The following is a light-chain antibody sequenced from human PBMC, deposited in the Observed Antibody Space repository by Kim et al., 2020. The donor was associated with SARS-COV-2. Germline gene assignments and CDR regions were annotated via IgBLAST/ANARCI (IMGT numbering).Light chain of an antibody. CDR3: CSTSNTPDNV. Sequence: QSALTQPVSMSGSPGQSITISCSGTSGDIGNSNSVSWYQQHSGEAPRLIIYDVRDRPSGVSARFSGSKSANMASLTISGLRSEDEADYYCCSTSNTPDNVFGSGTKVTVL. CDR2: DVR. CDR1: SGDIGNSNS. J-gene: IGLJ6*01. V-gene: IGLV2-14*03.